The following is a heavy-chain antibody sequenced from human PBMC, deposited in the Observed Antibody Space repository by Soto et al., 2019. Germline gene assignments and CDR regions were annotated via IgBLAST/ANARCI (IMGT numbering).Heavy chain of an antibody. CDR2: INPNSGDT. V-gene: IGHV1-2*02. J-gene: IGHJ4*02. D-gene: IGHD2-21*02. Sequence: QAQLVQSGAEVKKPGASVKVSCEASGYTFTSYYMHWVRQAPGQGLAWMGWINPNSGDTKYAQKFRGRVTMTRDTSIATAYMEVKMRTSDDTAVYYCARQLAYCGGDCFTEPVDYWGQGTLVTVSS. CDR3: ARQLAYCGGDCFTEPVDY. CDR1: GYTFTSYY.